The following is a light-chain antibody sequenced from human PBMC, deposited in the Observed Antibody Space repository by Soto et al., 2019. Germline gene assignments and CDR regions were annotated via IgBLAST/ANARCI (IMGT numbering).Light chain of an antibody. Sequence: MVMTQSPATLSVSPGERATLSCRASQSVGSNLAWYQQKPGRAPRLLIYGTSTRATGIPARFSGSGSGTEFTLTISSLQSEDCAVYYCQQYNNWPPYTFGHGTKVEIK. V-gene: IGKV3-15*01. CDR3: QQYNNWPPYT. CDR1: QSVGSN. CDR2: GTS. J-gene: IGKJ2*01.